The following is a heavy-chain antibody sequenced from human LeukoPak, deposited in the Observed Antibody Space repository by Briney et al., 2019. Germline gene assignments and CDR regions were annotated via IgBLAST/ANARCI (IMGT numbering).Heavy chain of an antibody. CDR1: GFTFSSYA. V-gene: IGHV3-23*01. J-gene: IGHJ4*02. Sequence: PGGSLRLSCAASGFTFSSYAMSWVRQTPGKGLEWVSAISGSGGSTYYADSVKGRFTISRDNSKNTLFLQMNSLRAEDTAFYYCASSLLTRGRGPSDSWGQGTLVTVSS. CDR2: ISGSGGST. D-gene: IGHD3-16*01. CDR3: ASSLLTRGRGPSDS.